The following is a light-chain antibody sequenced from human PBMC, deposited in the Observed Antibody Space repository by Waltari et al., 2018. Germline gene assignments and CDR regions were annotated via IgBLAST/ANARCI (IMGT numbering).Light chain of an antibody. V-gene: IGLV1-40*01. CDR3: QSFDTSLTAWV. CDR1: TSTIGEVFF. Sequence: QSVLPQPPPVSGAPGQGVTIPCPGTTSTIGEVFFLHWSRKLPGTVPKRLTFDNNNRPSGVPARFSGSRSGTSASLAITGLQAEDEADYDCQSFDTSLTAWVFGGGTKLTVL. J-gene: IGLJ3*02. CDR2: DNN.